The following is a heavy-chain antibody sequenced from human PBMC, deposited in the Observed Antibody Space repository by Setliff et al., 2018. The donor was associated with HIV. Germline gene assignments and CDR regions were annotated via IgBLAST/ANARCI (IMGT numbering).Heavy chain of an antibody. CDR1: GFSLSTGGVG. Sequence: SGPTLVNPTQTLTLTCTFSGFSLSTGGVGLGWLRQPPGKAPECLGIIYWDDNKRYTPSLQDRLTITKDTFRHQVVLTMTNMAPEDTGTYYCAHSRMGVSGWPVFDSWGQGTLVTVSS. CDR3: AHSRMGVSGWPVFDS. J-gene: IGHJ4*02. V-gene: IGHV2-5*02. D-gene: IGHD3-16*01. CDR2: IYWDDNK.